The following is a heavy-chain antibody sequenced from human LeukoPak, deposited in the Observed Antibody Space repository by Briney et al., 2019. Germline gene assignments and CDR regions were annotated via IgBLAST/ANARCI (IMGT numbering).Heavy chain of an antibody. CDR1: TLTLSSND. V-gene: IGHV3-23*01. CDR3: AKDNTMIRGIIYYGMDV. D-gene: IGHD3-10*01. Sequence: SLTLACPVSTLTLSSNDINWDSQAPGKLLEWDSTIISSGGSTYYADSVTGRFTISRDNSKKTLYLQMNSLRAEDTSVYYCAKDNTMIRGIIYYGMDVWGQGTTVTVSS. J-gene: IGHJ6*02. CDR2: IISSGGST.